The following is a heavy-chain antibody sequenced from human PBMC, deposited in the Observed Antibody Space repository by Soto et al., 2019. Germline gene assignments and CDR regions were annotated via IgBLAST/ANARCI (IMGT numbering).Heavy chain of an antibody. CDR1: GYTFTSYG. CDR3: ARVGYIYGYDY. J-gene: IGHJ4*02. V-gene: IGHV1-18*01. Sequence: ASVKVSCKTSGYTFTSYGLSWVRQAPGQGLEWMGWISAYNGDTNYAQKLQGRVTMTTDTSTSTAYMELRSLRSDDTAVYYCARVGYIYGYDYWGPGTLVTVSS. CDR2: ISAYNGDT. D-gene: IGHD5-18*01.